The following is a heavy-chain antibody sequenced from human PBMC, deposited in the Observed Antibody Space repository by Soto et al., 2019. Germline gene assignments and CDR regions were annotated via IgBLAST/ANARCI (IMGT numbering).Heavy chain of an antibody. CDR2: ISGSGGST. CDR1: GFTFSSYA. D-gene: IGHD6-19*01. V-gene: IGHV3-23*01. Sequence: EVQLLESGGGLVQPGGSLRLSCAASGFTFSSYAMSWVRQAPGKGLEWVSAISGSGGSTYYADSVKGRFTISRDNSKNTLYLKMNSVRAEDTAVYYCAKEGEYSSGWDNFDYWGQGTLVTVSS. CDR3: AKEGEYSSGWDNFDY. J-gene: IGHJ4*02.